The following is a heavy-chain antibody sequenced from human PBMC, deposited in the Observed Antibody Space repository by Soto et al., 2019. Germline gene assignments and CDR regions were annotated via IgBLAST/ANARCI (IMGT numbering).Heavy chain of an antibody. CDR3: AKTSCSSTSCYYYYGMDV. CDR1: GFTFSSYA. D-gene: IGHD2-2*01. Sequence: PGGSLRLSCAASGFTFSSYAMSWVRQAPGKGLEWVSAISGSGGSTYYADSVKGRFTISRDNSKNTLYLQMNSLRAEDTAAYYCAKTSCSSTSCYYYYGMDVWGQGTTVTVSS. V-gene: IGHV3-23*01. CDR2: ISGSGGST. J-gene: IGHJ6*02.